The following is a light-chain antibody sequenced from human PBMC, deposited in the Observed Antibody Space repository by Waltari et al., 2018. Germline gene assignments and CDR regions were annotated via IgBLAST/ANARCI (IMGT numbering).Light chain of an antibody. J-gene: IGLJ3*02. V-gene: IGLV2-14*03. CDR1: SSDVGAYNY. Sequence: QSALTQPASVSGSPGQSITISCPGTSSDVGAYNYFSWYQQHPGKAPKLMIYDVSNRPSGVSNRFSGSKSGNTASLTISGLQAEDESDYYCSSYTSSSTWVFGGGTNLTVL. CDR3: SSYTSSSTWV. CDR2: DVS.